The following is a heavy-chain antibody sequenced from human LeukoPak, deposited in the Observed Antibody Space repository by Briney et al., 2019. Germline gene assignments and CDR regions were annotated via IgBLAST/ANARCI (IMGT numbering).Heavy chain of an antibody. CDR1: GYTFTSYD. CDR2: MNPNSGNT. J-gene: IGHJ5*02. CDR3: ARGRYCSGGSCYRRGSWFDP. Sequence: ASVKVSCKASGYTFTSYDINWVRQATGQGLEGMGWMNPNSGNTGYAQKFQGRVTITRNTSISTAYMELSSLRSEDTAVYYCARGRYCSGGSCYRRGSWFDPWGQGTLVTVSS. V-gene: IGHV1-8*03. D-gene: IGHD2-15*01.